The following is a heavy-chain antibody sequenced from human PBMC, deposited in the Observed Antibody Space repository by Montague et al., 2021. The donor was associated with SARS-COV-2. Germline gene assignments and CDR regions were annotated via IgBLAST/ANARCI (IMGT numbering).Heavy chain of an antibody. J-gene: IGHJ4*02. D-gene: IGHD1-26*01. CDR2: ISYDGSNK. Sequence: SLRLSCAASGFTFSSYAMHWVRQAPGKGLEWVAVISYDGSNKYYADSVKGRFNISRDNSKNTLYLQMNSLRAEDTAVYYCARGYGGSYYYFDYWGQGTLVTVSS. V-gene: IGHV3-30-3*01. CDR1: GFTFSSYA. CDR3: ARGYGGSYYYFDY.